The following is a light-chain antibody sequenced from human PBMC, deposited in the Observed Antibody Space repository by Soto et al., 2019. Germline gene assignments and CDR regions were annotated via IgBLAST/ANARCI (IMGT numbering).Light chain of an antibody. Sequence: ETGFTQSPGTLSLSPGERATLSCRASQSVSNYLAWYQQKPGQAPRLLITDASNRATGIPARFSGSGSGTDYTLTISSLQPEDFATYYCQQSYRTPTFGQGTRLEIK. J-gene: IGKJ5*01. CDR2: DAS. V-gene: IGKV3-11*01. CDR3: QQSYRTPT. CDR1: QSVSNY.